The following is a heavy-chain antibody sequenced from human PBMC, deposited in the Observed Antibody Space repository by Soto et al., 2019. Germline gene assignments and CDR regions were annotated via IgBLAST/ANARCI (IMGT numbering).Heavy chain of an antibody. V-gene: IGHV1-18*01. CDR2: ISAYNGNT. J-gene: IGHJ6*02. Sequence: QVPLVQSGAEVKKPGASVKVSCKASGYTFTSYGISWVRQAPGQGHEWMGWISAYNGNTNYAQKLQGRVTMTTDTSTSTAYMELRSLRSDDTAVYYCAREGGTGTTFFGYYYYGMDVWGQGTTVTVSS. CDR1: GYTFTSYG. CDR3: AREGGTGTTFFGYYYYGMDV. D-gene: IGHD1-7*01.